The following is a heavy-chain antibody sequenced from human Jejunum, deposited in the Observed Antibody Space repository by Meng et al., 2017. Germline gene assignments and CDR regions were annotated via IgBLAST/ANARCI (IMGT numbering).Heavy chain of an antibody. CDR2: MSGASGDT. J-gene: IGHJ3*01. CDR3: VRFTPYLGRALGGVGNHGFDL. V-gene: IGHV3-21*01. Sequence: GGSLRLSCAASGFAFSSYSMNWVRQAPGKGLEWVAVMSGASGDTSYADSARGRFTISRDNTKNSVDLQMYSLRDDDTAVYYCVRFTPYLGRALGGVGNHGFDLWGQGTMVTVSS. D-gene: IGHD2-8*02. CDR1: GFAFSSYS.